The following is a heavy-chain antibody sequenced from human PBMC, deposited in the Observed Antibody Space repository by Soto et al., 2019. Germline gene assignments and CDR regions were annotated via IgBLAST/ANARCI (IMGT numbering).Heavy chain of an antibody. CDR3: ARDGRYYDSSGYSGFDY. J-gene: IGHJ4*02. CDR2: IYHSGST. CDR1: GGSISSSNW. D-gene: IGHD3-22*01. V-gene: IGHV4-4*02. Sequence: TSETLSLTCAVSGGSISSSNWWSWVRQPPGKGLEWIGEIYHSGSTNYNPSLKGRVTISVDKSKNQFSLKLSSVTAADTAVYYCARDGRYYDSSGYSGFDYWGQGTLVTVSS.